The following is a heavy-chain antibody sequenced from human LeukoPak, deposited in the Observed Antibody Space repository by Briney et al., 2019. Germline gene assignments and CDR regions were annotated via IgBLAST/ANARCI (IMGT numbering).Heavy chain of an antibody. J-gene: IGHJ5*02. V-gene: IGHV4-34*01. D-gene: IGHD3-16*02. Sequence: PSETLSLTCAVCGGSFSGYYWSWIRPPPGKGLEWIGEINHSGSTNYNPSLKSRVTISVDTSKNQFSLKLSSVTAADTAVYYCARSKGENYVWGSYRRHWFDPWGQGTLVTVSS. CDR3: ARSKGENYVWGSYRRHWFDP. CDR2: INHSGST. CDR1: GGSFSGYY.